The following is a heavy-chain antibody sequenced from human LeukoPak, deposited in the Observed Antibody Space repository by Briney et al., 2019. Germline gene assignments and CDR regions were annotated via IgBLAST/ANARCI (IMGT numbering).Heavy chain of an antibody. CDR2: INSDGSST. CDR1: GVTFSSYW. V-gene: IGHV3-74*01. J-gene: IGHJ5*02. CDR3: AVADFWGGYYTA. D-gene: IGHD3-3*01. Sequence: PGGSLRLPCAASGVTFSSYWMHWVRQAPGKGLVWVSRINSDGSSTSYADSVKGRFTISRDNAKNTVSLEMNSLRAEDTAMYYCAVADFWGGYYTAWGQGTLVTVSS.